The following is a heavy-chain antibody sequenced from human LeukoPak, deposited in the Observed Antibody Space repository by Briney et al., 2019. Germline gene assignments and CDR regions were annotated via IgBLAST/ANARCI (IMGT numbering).Heavy chain of an antibody. Sequence: ASVKVSCKASGYTLTNYGIVWVRQAPGQGLEWMGWISPYNGNTNYADNLQDRVTMTTDTSTSTAYMELRSLRSDDTAVYYCARVLPQGPYYYHGMDVWGQGTTVTVSS. CDR2: ISPYNGNT. D-gene: IGHD5-18*01. V-gene: IGHV1-18*01. J-gene: IGHJ6*02. CDR3: ARVLPQGPYYYHGMDV. CDR1: GYTLTNYG.